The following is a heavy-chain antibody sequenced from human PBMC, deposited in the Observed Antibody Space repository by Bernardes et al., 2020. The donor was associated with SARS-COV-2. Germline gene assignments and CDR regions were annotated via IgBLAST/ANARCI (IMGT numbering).Heavy chain of an antibody. CDR2: ISARGTTT. J-gene: IGHJ3*01. CDR1: GFMFRAFD. V-gene: IGHV3-48*03. Sequence: GSLRLSCVGSGFMFRAFDMNWVCQAPGKGLEWIAHISARGTTTYYAASVEGRFSISRDDAETSVYLQMDRLRAEDTGVYYCVRDFGRIEVRGILGGDVFDVWGQGTVVTVSS. CDR3: VRDFGRIEVRGILGGDVFDV. D-gene: IGHD3-10*01.